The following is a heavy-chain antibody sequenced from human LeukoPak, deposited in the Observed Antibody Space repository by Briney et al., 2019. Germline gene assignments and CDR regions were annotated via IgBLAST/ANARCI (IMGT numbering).Heavy chain of an antibody. CDR3: ARAWFYYGSGLDY. CDR1: GFTFSSYG. Sequence: PGGSLRLSCAASGFTFSSYGMSWVRQAPGKGLEWVSYISDSGSTTYYADSVKGRFTISRDNAKNSLYLQMNSLRAEDTAVYYCARAWFYYGSGLDYWGQGTLVTVSS. D-gene: IGHD3-10*01. J-gene: IGHJ4*02. V-gene: IGHV3-48*04. CDR2: ISDSGSTT.